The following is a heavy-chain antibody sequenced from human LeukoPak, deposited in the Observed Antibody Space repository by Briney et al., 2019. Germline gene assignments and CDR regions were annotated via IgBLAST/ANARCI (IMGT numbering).Heavy chain of an antibody. V-gene: IGHV3-53*01. D-gene: IGHD3-10*01. CDR3: ARFSGPGMQHYYYYMDA. CDR2: IFSGGTT. CDR1: GFSVSMKY. J-gene: IGHJ6*03. Sequence: GESLRLSCAASGFSVSMKYMTWVRQAPGKGLEWVSVIFSGGTTYYADSVKGRFTVSRDNSKNMMYLQMNSLRAEGAAVYYCARFSGPGMQHYYYYMDAWGTGTTVTVSS.